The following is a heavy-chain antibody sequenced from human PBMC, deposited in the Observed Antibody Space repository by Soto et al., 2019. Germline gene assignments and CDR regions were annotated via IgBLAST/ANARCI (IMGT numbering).Heavy chain of an antibody. V-gene: IGHV5-51*01. CDR1: GYNFATYW. CDR2: IYPGDSDS. Sequence: GESLKISCEGFGYNFATYWIAWVRQMPGKGLEYMGIIYPGDSDSRYSPSFQGQVTFSADKSNSTAYMQWSSLKASDTAMYYCARHGFYGDYASNYFDPWGQGTLVTVSS. D-gene: IGHD4-17*01. CDR3: ARHGFYGDYASNYFDP. J-gene: IGHJ5*02.